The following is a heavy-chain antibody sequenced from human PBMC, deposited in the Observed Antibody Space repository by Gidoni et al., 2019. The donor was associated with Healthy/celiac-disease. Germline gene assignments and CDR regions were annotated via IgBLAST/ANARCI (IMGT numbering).Heavy chain of an antibody. CDR3: ARGKTNRVGATYANFDY. D-gene: IGHD1-26*01. CDR1: GYTFTSYD. Sequence: QVQLVQSGAEVKKPGASVKVSCKASGYTFTSYDINWVRQATGQGLEWMGWMNPNSGNTGYAQKFQGRVTMTRNTSISTAYMELSSLRSEDTAVYYCARGKTNRVGATYANFDYWGQGTLVTVSS. J-gene: IGHJ4*02. CDR2: MNPNSGNT. V-gene: IGHV1-8*01.